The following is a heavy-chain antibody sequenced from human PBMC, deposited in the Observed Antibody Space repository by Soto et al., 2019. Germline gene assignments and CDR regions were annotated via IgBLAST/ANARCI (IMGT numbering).Heavy chain of an antibody. CDR1: GFTFSSYV. J-gene: IGHJ4*02. D-gene: IGHD6-13*01. V-gene: IGHV3-30*18. CDR3: AKDNIATFDY. Sequence: GGSRRLSWAASGFTFSSYVMHWVRQAPGKGLEWVAVISYDGSNKYYADSVKGRFTISRDNSKNTLYLQMNSLRAEDTAVYYCAKDNIATFDYWGQGTLVTVSS. CDR2: ISYDGSNK.